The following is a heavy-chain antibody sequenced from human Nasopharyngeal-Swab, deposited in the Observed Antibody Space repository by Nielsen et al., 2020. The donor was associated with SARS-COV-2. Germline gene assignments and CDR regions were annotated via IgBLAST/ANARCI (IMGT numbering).Heavy chain of an antibody. D-gene: IGHD4-11*01. Sequence: GESLKISCAASGFTFTNYSMTWVRQAPGKGLEWVANINQDGSKKNYVDSVQGRFTISRDDAMNSLYLQMNSLRAEDTAVYYCATHNDYRFENWGQGTLVSVSS. CDR3: ATHNDYRFEN. CDR1: GFTFTNYS. J-gene: IGHJ4*02. CDR2: INQDGSKK. V-gene: IGHV3-7*05.